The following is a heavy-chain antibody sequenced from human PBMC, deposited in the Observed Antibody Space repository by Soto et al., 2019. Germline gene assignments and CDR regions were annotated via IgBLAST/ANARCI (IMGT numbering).Heavy chain of an antibody. CDR3: ARTMGSGRWYFDY. CDR1: GGSISSSNW. Sequence: PSETLSLTCAVSGGSISSSNWWSWVRQPPGKGLEWIGEIYHSGSTNYNPSLKSRVTISVDKSKNQFSLKLSSVTAADTAVYYCARTMGSGRWYFDYWGQGTLVTVSS. J-gene: IGHJ4*02. CDR2: IYHSGST. D-gene: IGHD3-10*01. V-gene: IGHV4-4*02.